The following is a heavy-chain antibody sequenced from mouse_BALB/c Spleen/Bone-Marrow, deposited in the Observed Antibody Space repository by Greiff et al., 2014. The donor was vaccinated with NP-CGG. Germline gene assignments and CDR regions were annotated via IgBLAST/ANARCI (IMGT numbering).Heavy chain of an antibody. CDR2: ISSGGGYT. Sequence: EVKLVESGGDLVKPGGSLKLSCAASGFTFSTYGMSWVRQTPDKRLEWVATISSGGGYTYYPDSVKGRFTISRDNANNTLYLQRSSLKSEDTAMYYCTRQRNWDHYAMDYWGQGTSVTVSS. CDR1: GFTFSTYG. V-gene: IGHV5-6*01. J-gene: IGHJ4*01. CDR3: TRQRNWDHYAMDY. D-gene: IGHD4-1*01.